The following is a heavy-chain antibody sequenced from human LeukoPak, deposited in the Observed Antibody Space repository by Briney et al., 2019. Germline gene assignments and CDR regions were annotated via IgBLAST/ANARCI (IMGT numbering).Heavy chain of an antibody. D-gene: IGHD5-24*01. CDR2: ISGSGGST. CDR1: GFTFSSDA. V-gene: IGHV3-23*01. J-gene: IGHJ4*02. Sequence: GGSLRLSCAASGFTFSSDAMSWVRQAPGKGLEWVSAISGSGGSTYYADSVKGRFTISRDNSKNTLYMQMNSLRAEDTAVYYCAKDLDGEMVTIGDSWGQGTLVTVSS. CDR3: AKDLDGEMVTIGDS.